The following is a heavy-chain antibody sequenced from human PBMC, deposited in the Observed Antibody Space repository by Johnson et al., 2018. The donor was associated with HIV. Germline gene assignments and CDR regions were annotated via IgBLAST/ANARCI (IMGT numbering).Heavy chain of an antibody. D-gene: IGHD3-22*01. CDR3: AKVWDYFDSNAFDI. V-gene: IGHV3-30*04. Sequence: QVQLVESGGVVVQPGRSLRLSCAASGFTFSSYAMHWVRQAPGKGLEWVAVIWYDGSNKYYADSVKGRFTISRDNSKNTLYLQMNRLRVDESAVYYCAKVWDYFDSNAFDIWGQGTVVTVAS. CDR1: GFTFSSYA. CDR2: IWYDGSNK. J-gene: IGHJ3*02.